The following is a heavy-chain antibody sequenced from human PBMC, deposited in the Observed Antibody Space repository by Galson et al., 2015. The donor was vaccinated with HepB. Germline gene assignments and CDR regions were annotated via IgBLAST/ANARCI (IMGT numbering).Heavy chain of an antibody. CDR2: IYFSGNA. D-gene: IGHD2-2*01. V-gene: IGHV4-61*01. CDR3: ARAVVPAPAPFDY. Sequence: LSLTCTVSGGSVSSGSYYWNWIRQPPGKGLEWIGYIYFSGNANYNPSLKSRVTISVDTSKNQFSLKLNSVTAADTAVYYCARAVVPAPAPFDYWGQGALVTVSS. J-gene: IGHJ4*02. CDR1: GGSVSSGSYY.